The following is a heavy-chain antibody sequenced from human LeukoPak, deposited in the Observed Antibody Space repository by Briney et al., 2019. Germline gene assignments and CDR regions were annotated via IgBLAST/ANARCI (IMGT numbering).Heavy chain of an antibody. Sequence: PGGSLRLSCVASGFSFSWSDMHWVRQVTGKGLEWVSGIGTAGDTFYPGSVKGRFTISRENGKNSLYLQMNSLRAEDTAVYYCAKGLAGYSWSAMDVWGQGTTVTVSS. J-gene: IGHJ6*02. V-gene: IGHV3-13*01. CDR3: AKGLAGYSWSAMDV. CDR2: IGTAGDT. CDR1: GFSFSWSD. D-gene: IGHD5-12*01.